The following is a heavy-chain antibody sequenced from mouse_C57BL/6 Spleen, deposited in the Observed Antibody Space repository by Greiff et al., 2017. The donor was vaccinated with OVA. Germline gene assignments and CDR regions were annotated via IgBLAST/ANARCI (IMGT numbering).Heavy chain of an antibody. J-gene: IGHJ3*01. V-gene: IGHV14-4*01. CDR1: GFNIKDDY. CDR2: IDPENGDT. Sequence: VQLKESGAELVRPGASVKLSCTASGFNIKDDYMHWVKQRPEQGLEWIGWIDPENGDTEYASKFQGQATITADTSSNTAYLQLSSLTSEDTAVYYCSYGYGCAYWGQGTLVTVSA. CDR3: SYGYGCAY. D-gene: IGHD2-2*01.